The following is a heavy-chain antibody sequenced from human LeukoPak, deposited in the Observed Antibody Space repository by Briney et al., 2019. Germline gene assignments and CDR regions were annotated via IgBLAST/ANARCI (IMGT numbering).Heavy chain of an antibody. CDR2: INHSGST. Sequence: SETLSPTCAVYGGSFSGYYWSWIRQPPGKGLEWIGEINHSGSTNYNPSLKSRVTISVDTSKNQFSLKLSSVTAADTAVYYCARGSSGWYVTGFDYWGQGTLVTVSS. V-gene: IGHV4-34*01. CDR1: GGSFSGYY. D-gene: IGHD6-19*01. J-gene: IGHJ4*02. CDR3: ARGSSGWYVTGFDY.